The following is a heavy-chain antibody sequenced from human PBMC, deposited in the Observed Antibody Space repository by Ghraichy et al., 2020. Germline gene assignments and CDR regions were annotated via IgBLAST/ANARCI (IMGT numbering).Heavy chain of an antibody. Sequence: SETLSLTCTVSGGSISSYYWSWIRQPPGKGLEWIGYIYYSGSTNYNPSLKSRVTISVDTSKNQFSLKLSSVTAADTAVYYCARDFGTVWPLGLGTGYFDLWGRGTLVTVSS. CDR2: IYYSGST. J-gene: IGHJ2*01. CDR3: ARDFGTVWPLGLGTGYFDL. D-gene: IGHD1-1*01. V-gene: IGHV4-59*01. CDR1: GGSISSYY.